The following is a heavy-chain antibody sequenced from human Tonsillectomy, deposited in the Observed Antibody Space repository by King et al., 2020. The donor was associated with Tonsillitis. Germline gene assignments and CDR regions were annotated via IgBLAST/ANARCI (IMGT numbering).Heavy chain of an antibody. V-gene: IGHV3-30*04. CDR1: GFTFSIYA. D-gene: IGHD1-26*01. J-gene: IGHJ4*02. CDR2: ISYDGSQN. Sequence: QLVQSGGGVVQPGRSLRLSCAASGFTFSIYAMHWVRQAPGKGLEWVAVISYDGSQNFYADSVKGRFTISRDNSKNTLYLQMNSLRAEDTAVYYCAREPFLPRGIGRAYYVDYWGQGTLVTVSS. CDR3: AREPFLPRGIGRAYYVDY.